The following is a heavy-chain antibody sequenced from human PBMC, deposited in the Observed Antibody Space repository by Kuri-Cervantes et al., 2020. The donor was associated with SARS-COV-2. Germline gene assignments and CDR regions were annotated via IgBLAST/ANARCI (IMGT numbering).Heavy chain of an antibody. V-gene: IGHV4-34*01. CDR3: ARANIVVVPAALGAIIYYYYMDV. J-gene: IGHJ6*03. CDR2: INHSGST. Sequence: GSLRLSCAVYGGSFSGYYWSWIRQPPGKGLEWIGEINHSGSTNYNPSLKSRVTISVDTSMNQFSLKLSSVTAADTAVYYCARANIVVVPAALGAIIYYYYMDVWGKGTTVTVSS. CDR1: GGSFSGYY. D-gene: IGHD2-2*01.